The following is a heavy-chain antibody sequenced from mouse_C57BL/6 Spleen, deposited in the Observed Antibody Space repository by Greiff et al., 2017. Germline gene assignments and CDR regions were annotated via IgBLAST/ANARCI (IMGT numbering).Heavy chain of an antibody. V-gene: IGHV1-62-2*01. CDR2: FYPGSGSI. CDR1: GYTFTEYT. CDR3: ARHEEPTVVATDYYAMDY. Sequence: VQLQQSGAELVKPGASVKLSCKASGYTFTEYTIHWVKQRSGQGLEWIGWFYPGSGSIKYNEKFKDKATLTADKSSSTVYMEISRLTSEDSAVYFCARHEEPTVVATDYYAMDYWGQGTSVTVSS. J-gene: IGHJ4*01. D-gene: IGHD1-1*01.